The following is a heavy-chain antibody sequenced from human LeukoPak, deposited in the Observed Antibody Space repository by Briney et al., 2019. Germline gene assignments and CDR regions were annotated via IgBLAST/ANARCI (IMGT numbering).Heavy chain of an antibody. CDR3: ARDNGGIAAAGNRWFDP. CDR2: IYYSGST. J-gene: IGHJ5*02. V-gene: IGHV4-39*07. D-gene: IGHD6-13*01. CDR1: GGSISSSSYY. Sequence: SETLSLTCTVSGGSISSSSYYWGWIRQPPGKGLEWIGSIYYSGSTYYNPSLKSRVTISVDTSKNQFSLKLSSVTAADTAVYYCARDNGGIAAAGNRWFDPWGQGTLVTVSS.